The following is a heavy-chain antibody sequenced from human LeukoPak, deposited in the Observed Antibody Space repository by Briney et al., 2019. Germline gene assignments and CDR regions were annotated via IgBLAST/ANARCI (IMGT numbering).Heavy chain of an antibody. CDR2: ISWNSDTI. Sequence: GGSLRLSCAASGFTFDDYGMPWFRQAPGKGLEWVSAISWNSDTIGYADSVKGRFTISRDNAKTSLYLQMNSLRAEDTALYYCTAHSSGLDYWGQGTLVTVSS. CDR3: TAHSSGLDY. D-gene: IGHD6-19*01. V-gene: IGHV3-9*01. J-gene: IGHJ4*02. CDR1: GFTFDDYG.